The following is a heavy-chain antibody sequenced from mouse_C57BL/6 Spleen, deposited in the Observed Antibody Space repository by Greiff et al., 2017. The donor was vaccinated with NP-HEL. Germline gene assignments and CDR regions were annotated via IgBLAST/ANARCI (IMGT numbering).Heavy chain of an antibody. CDR2: IRNKANGYTT. D-gene: IGHD2-5*01. Sequence: EVMLVESGGGLVQPGGSLSLSCAASGFTFTDYYMSWVRQPPGKALEWLGFIRNKANGYTTEYSASVKGRFTISRDNSQSILYLQMNALRAEDSATYYCARYNYYSNYPYAMDYWGQGTSVTVSS. CDR3: ARYNYYSNYPYAMDY. J-gene: IGHJ4*01. CDR1: GFTFTDYY. V-gene: IGHV7-3*01.